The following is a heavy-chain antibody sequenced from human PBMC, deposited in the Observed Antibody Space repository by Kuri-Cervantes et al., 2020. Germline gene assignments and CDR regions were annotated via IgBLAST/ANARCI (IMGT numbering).Heavy chain of an antibody. V-gene: IGHV1-2*02. CDR3: ASGIAGGGMDV. Sequence: ASVKVSCKASGYTFTSYDINWVRQATGQGLEWMGWMNPNSGGTNYAQKFQGRVTMTRDTSISTAYMELSRLRSDDTAVYYCASGIAGGGMDVWGQGTTVTVSS. D-gene: IGHD6-13*01. CDR2: MNPNSGGT. J-gene: IGHJ6*02. CDR1: GYTFTSYD.